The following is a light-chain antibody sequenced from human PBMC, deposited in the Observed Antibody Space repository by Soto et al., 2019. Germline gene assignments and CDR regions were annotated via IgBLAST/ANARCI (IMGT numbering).Light chain of an antibody. Sequence: EIVLTQSPGTLSLSPGQRATLSCRASQSVSSSSLAWYQQKPGQAPRLLIYGASSRATGIPDRFTASGSGTDFALTISRLEAEDFAVYYCQQFGSSSGWTFGQGTKVDIK. CDR3: QQFGSSSGWT. V-gene: IGKV3-20*01. CDR1: QSVSSSS. CDR2: GAS. J-gene: IGKJ1*01.